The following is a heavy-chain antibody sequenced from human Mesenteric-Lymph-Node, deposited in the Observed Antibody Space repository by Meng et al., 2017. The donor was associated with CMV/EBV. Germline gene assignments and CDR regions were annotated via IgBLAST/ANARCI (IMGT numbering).Heavy chain of an antibody. V-gene: IGHV4-38-2*02. Sequence: GSLRLSCTAPGYSISSGYYWGWIRQPPGKGLEWIGSIYHSGSTYYNPSLKSRVTISVDTSKNQFSLKLSSVTAADTAVYYCARDQPADLDYYYGMDVWGQGTTVTVSS. CDR2: IYHSGST. CDR3: ARDQPADLDYYYGMDV. J-gene: IGHJ6*02. CDR1: GYSISSGYY.